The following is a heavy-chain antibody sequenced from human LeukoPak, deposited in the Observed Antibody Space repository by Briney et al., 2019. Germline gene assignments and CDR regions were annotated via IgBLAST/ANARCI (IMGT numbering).Heavy chain of an antibody. CDR2: INHSGST. J-gene: IGHJ4*02. D-gene: IGHD6-19*01. V-gene: IGHV4-34*01. CDR1: GGSFSGYY. CDR3: ARGFAYSSGWYYDY. Sequence: SETLSLTCAVYGGSFSGYYWSWIRQPPGKGMEWIGEINHSGSTNYNPSLKSRVTISVDTSKNQFSLKLSSVTAADTAVYYCARGFAYSSGWYYDYWGQGTLVTVSS.